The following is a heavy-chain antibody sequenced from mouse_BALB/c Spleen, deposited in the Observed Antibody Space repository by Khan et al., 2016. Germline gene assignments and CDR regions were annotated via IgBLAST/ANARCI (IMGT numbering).Heavy chain of an antibody. D-gene: IGHD2-3*01. CDR1: GFSLTSYG. V-gene: IGHV2-6-2*01. CDR3: ARHDGYYYAMDY. Sequence: VQLQESGPDLVAPSQSLSITCTVSGFSLTSYGVHWVRQPPGKGLEWLVVIWSDGSTTYNSALKSRLSISKDNSKSQVFLKMNSLQTDDTAMYXCARHDGYYYAMDYWGQGTSVTVSS. J-gene: IGHJ4*01. CDR2: IWSDGST.